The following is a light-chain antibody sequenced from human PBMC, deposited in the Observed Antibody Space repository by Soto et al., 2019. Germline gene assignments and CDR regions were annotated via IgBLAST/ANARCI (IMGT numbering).Light chain of an antibody. CDR3: ASYTNTKSVL. Sequence: QSALTQPASVSGSPVQSITISCTGTTSDLGGYNFVSWYQQRPGRAPKVIIYEVSYRPSGVSNRFSGSKSDNTASLTISGLQAEDEAVYYCASYTNTKSVLFGGGTKVTVL. CDR1: TSDLGGYNF. J-gene: IGLJ2*01. V-gene: IGLV2-14*01. CDR2: EVS.